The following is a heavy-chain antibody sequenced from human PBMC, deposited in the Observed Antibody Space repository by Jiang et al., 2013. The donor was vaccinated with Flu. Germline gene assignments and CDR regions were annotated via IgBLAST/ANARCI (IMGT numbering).Heavy chain of an antibody. CDR3: ARRAPAGQTADFFYRYFMDV. V-gene: IGHV4-39*07. Sequence: SGSGLVKPSETLSLTCTLSGGSIISSYLWGWIRQSPGKGLEWIGSAHFHGRTYYNPSLESRVSISLDTSKNYLSLKLSSVTAADAAIYFCARRAPAGQTADFFYRYFMDVWGKGTTVTVSS. D-gene: IGHD4-11*01. CDR1: GGSIISSYL. CDR2: AHFHGRT. J-gene: IGHJ6*03.